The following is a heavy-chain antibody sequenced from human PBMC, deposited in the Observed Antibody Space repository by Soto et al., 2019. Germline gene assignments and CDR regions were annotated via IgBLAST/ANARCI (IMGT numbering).Heavy chain of an antibody. J-gene: IGHJ4*02. CDR2: ISYDGSNK. V-gene: IGHV3-30*18. CDR1: GFTFSSYG. D-gene: IGHD3-10*01. Sequence: GGSLRLSCAASGFTFSSYGMHWVRQAPGKGLEWVAVISYDGSNKYYADSVKGRFTISRDNSKNTLYLQMSSLRAEDTAVYYCVKDRITMVRGVMAYWGQGTLVTVSS. CDR3: VKDRITMVRGVMAY.